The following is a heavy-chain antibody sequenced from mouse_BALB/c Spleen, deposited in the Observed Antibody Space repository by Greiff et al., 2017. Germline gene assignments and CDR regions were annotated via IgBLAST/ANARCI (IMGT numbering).Heavy chain of an antibody. V-gene: IGHV5-4*02. D-gene: IGHD1-1*01. CDR2: ISDGGSYT. J-gene: IGHJ4*01. CDR3: ARYYYGSSLLAMDY. Sequence: EVKLVESGGGLVKPGGSLKLSCAASGFTFSDYYMYWVRQTPEKRLEWVATISDGGSYTYYPDSVKGRFTISRDNAKNNLYLQMSSLKSEDTAMYYCARYYYGSSLLAMDYWGQGTSVTVSS. CDR1: GFTFSDYY.